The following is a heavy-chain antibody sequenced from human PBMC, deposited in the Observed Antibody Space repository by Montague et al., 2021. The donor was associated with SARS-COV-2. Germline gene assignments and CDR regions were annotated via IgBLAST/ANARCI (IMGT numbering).Heavy chain of an antibody. D-gene: IGHD5-18*01. CDR2: ISMSETRT. CDR1: GFTCSRDS. J-gene: IGHJ4*02. V-gene: IGHV3-48*04. Sequence: SLRLSCAAAGFTCSRDSMNWVRQAPGKGLEWISYISMSETRTQYADSVKGRFTISRDNARNSLYLQMRSLTGGDTAVYYCARVASEHTAMAPDYWGQGTLVTVSS. CDR3: ARVASEHTAMAPDY.